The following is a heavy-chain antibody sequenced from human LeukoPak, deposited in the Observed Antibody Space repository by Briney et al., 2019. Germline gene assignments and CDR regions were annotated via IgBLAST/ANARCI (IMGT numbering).Heavy chain of an antibody. CDR3: AREACSGGSCYGWFDP. J-gene: IGHJ5*02. D-gene: IGHD2-15*01. CDR2: ISAYNGNT. Sequence: ASVKVSCKASGYTFTSYGISWVRQAPGQGLEWMGWISAYNGNTNYAQKFQGRVTMTRDTSISTAYMELSRLRSDDTAVYYCAREACSGGSCYGWFDPWGQGTLVTVSS. V-gene: IGHV1-18*01. CDR1: GYTFTSYG.